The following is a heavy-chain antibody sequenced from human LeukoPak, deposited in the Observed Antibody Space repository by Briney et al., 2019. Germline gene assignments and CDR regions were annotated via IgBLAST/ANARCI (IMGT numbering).Heavy chain of an antibody. V-gene: IGHV1-2*02. Sequence: ASVKVSCKASGYTFSGYYMHWVRQAPGQGLEWMGWINPKSGGTNEEQKFHDRVTMTRDTSIRTAYMEVSRLRSDDTAVYYCARSPDILTGENFDYWGQGTLVTVSS. D-gene: IGHD3-9*01. CDR2: INPKSGGT. CDR1: GYTFSGYY. J-gene: IGHJ4*02. CDR3: ARSPDILTGENFDY.